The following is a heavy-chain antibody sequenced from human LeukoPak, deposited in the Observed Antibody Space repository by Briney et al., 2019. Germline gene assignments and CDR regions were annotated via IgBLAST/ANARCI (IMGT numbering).Heavy chain of an antibody. CDR2: INPNSGGT. CDR3: ARPESYYGSVHAFDI. V-gene: IGHV1-2*06. Sequence: ASVKVSCKASGYTFTGYYMHRVRQAPGQGLGWMGRINPNSGGTNYAQKFQGRVTMTRDTSISTAYMELSRLRSDDTAVYYCARPESYYGSVHAFDIWGQGTMVTVSS. J-gene: IGHJ3*02. CDR1: GYTFTGYY. D-gene: IGHD3-10*01.